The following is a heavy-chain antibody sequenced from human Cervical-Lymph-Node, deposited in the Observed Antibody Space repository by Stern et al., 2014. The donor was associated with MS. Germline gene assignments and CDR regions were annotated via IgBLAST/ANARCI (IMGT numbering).Heavy chain of an antibody. CDR3: ARVPRVGTYVRY. V-gene: IGHV5-51*01. J-gene: IGHJ4*02. CDR1: GYSFATYW. D-gene: IGHD3-10*02. CDR2: IYPADSDT. Sequence: MQLVQSGAEVKKPGESLKISCKGSGYSFATYWIGWVRQRPGKGLEWMGIIYPADSDTRNSPSFQGQVTFSADRSISTAYLQWSSLKASDTAMYYCARVPRVGTYVRYWGQGTLVTVSS.